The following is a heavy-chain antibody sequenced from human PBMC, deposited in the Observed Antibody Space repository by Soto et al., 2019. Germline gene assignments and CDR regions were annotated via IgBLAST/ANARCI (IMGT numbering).Heavy chain of an antibody. J-gene: IGHJ4*02. CDR2: IYYSGST. D-gene: IGHD4-17*01. CDR1: GGSISSGGYY. CDR3: ARYDYGDYSNIDY. V-gene: IGHV4-31*03. Sequence: QVQLQESGPGLVKPSQTLSLTCTVSGGSISSGGYYWSWIRQHPGKGLEWIGYIYYSGSTYYNPSLKSRVTISVDTSKNHFSLKLSSVTAADTAVYYCARYDYGDYSNIDYWGQGTLVTVSS.